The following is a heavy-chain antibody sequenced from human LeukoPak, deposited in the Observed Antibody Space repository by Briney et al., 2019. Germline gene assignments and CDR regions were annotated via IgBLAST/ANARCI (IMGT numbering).Heavy chain of an antibody. V-gene: IGHV4-30-4*01. CDR1: GGSISSGDYY. Sequence: SQTLSLTCTVSGGSISSGDYYWSWIRQPPGKGLEWIGYIYYSGSTYYNPSLKSRVTISVDTSKNQFSPKLSSVTAADTAVYYCARVMEGYYYDSSGYYLWFDPWGQGTLVTVSS. J-gene: IGHJ5*02. CDR3: ARVMEGYYYDSSGYYLWFDP. CDR2: IYYSGST. D-gene: IGHD3-22*01.